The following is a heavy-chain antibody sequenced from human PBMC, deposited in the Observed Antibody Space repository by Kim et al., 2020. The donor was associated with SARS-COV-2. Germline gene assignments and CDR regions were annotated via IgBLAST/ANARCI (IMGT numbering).Heavy chain of an antibody. D-gene: IGHD1-26*01. J-gene: IGHJ4*02. CDR1: GFTFSNAW. CDR3: TTELRWEWGGDDY. CDR2: IKSKTDGETT. V-gene: IGHV3-15*01. Sequence: GGSLRLSCAASGFTFSNAWMTWVRQAPGKGLEWIGRIKSKTDGETTDYAAPVKGRFTISRDDSKNTLYLQMSSLKAEDTAVYYCTTELRWEWGGDDYWGQGTLVTVSS.